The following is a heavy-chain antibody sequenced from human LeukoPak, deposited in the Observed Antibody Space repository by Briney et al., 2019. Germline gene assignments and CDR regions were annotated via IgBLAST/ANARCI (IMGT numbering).Heavy chain of an antibody. Sequence: SETLSLTCAVSGVSFSGYSWTWIRQPPGKGLEWIGEINHSGSTNYNPSLKSRVTISVDTSKNQFSLKLSSVTAADTAVYYCASGGYDWRYYFDYWGQGTLVTVSS. CDR3: ASGGYDWRYYFDY. V-gene: IGHV4-34*01. J-gene: IGHJ4*02. D-gene: IGHD5-12*01. CDR1: GVSFSGYS. CDR2: INHSGST.